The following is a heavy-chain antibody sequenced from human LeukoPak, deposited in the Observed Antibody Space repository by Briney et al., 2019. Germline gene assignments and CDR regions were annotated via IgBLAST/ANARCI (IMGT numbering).Heavy chain of an antibody. CDR3: ARDSGVAYDFWSGFTPDYYYYYMDV. J-gene: IGHJ6*03. CDR2: IYTSGST. Sequence: SETLSLTCTVSGGSISSGSYYWSWIRQPAGKGLEWIGRIYTSGSTNYNPSLKSRVTISVDTSKNQFSLKLSSVTAADTAVYYCARDSGVAYDFWSGFTPDYYYYYMDVWGRGTTVTVSS. V-gene: IGHV4-61*02. CDR1: GGSISSGSYY. D-gene: IGHD3-3*01.